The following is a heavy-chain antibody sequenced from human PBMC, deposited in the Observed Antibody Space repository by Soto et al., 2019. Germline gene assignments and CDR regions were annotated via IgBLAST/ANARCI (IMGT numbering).Heavy chain of an antibody. CDR1: GGSISSGDYY. Sequence: SLTCTVSGGSISSGDYYWSWIRQPPGKGLEWIGYIYYSGSTYYNPSLKSRVTISVDTSKNQFSLKLSSVTAADTAVYYCARNYGYYFYHRLIPLYFPYWGQGTLVPVSS. CDR2: IYYSGST. J-gene: IGHJ4*02. V-gene: IGHV4-30-4*01. D-gene: IGHD4-17*01. CDR3: ARNYGYYFYHRLIPLYFPY.